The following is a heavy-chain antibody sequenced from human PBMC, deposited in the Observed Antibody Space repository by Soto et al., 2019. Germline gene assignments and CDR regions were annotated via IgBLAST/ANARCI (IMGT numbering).Heavy chain of an antibody. J-gene: IGHJ3*02. V-gene: IGHV3-33*01. CDR3: ARGPSLGYLDFDI. CDR1: GFTFSRYG. CDR2: IWYDGSNK. Sequence: GGSLRLSCAASGFTFSRYGMHWVRQAPGKGLEWVAVIWYDGSNKYYADSVKGRFTISRDNSKNTLYLQMNSLRAEDTAVYYSARGPSLGYLDFDIWGQGTMVTVSS. D-gene: IGHD2-15*01.